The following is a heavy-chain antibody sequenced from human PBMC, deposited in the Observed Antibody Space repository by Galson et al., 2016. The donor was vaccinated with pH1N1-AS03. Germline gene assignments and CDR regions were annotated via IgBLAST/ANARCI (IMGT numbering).Heavy chain of an antibody. V-gene: IGHV3-7*03. D-gene: IGHD3-10*01. Sequence: WVRQAPGKGLEWVANIKQDGSEKYYVDSVKGRFTISRDNAKNSLNLQMNSLRAEDTAVYYCARAYYYGSGRSFDYWGQGTLVTVSS. J-gene: IGHJ4*02. CDR2: IKQDGSEK. CDR3: ARAYYYGSGRSFDY.